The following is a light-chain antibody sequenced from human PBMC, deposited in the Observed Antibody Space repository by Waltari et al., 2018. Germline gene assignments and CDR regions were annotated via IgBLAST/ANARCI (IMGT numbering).Light chain of an antibody. CDR3: SSYAGSNIYV. CDR2: ELS. CDR1: SSDVGGYNY. Sequence: QPALTQPPSASGPPGQPVTIACTGTSSDVGGYNYVSWYQQHSGKAPKLMIYELSWRPSGVPNRFSGSKSGNTASLTVSGLQAEDEADYYCSSYAGSNIYVFGTGTKVTVL. V-gene: IGLV2-8*01. J-gene: IGLJ1*01.